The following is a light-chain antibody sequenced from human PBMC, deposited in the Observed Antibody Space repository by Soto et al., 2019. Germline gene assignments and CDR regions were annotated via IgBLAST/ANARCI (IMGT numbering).Light chain of an antibody. CDR3: AAWDDSLNGVL. CDR1: SSNIGSNP. J-gene: IGLJ2*01. CDR2: NNN. V-gene: IGLV1-44*01. Sequence: QSVLTQPPSASGTPGQRVTISCSGSSSNIGSNPGHWYQQLPGTAPKLLIHNNNQRPSGVPDRFSGSKSGTSASLAISGLQSEDEADYYCAAWDDSLNGVLFGGGTKLTVL.